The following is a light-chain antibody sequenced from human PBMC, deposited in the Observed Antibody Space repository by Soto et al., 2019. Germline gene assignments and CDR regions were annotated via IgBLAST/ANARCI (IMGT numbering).Light chain of an antibody. Sequence: QSVLTQPPSVSGAPGQRVTISCTGSSSNIGAGYDVHWYQQLPGTAPKLLIYGNSNRPSGVPDRFSGSKSGTAASLAITGLQVEDEAEYYCQSYASSLSGFLVVFGGGTKLTVL. J-gene: IGLJ2*01. CDR1: SSNIGAGYD. CDR2: GNS. CDR3: QSYASSLSGFLVV. V-gene: IGLV1-40*01.